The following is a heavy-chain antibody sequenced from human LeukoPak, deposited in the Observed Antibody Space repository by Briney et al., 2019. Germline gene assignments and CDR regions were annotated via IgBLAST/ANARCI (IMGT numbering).Heavy chain of an antibody. CDR1: GFSVSGYW. V-gene: IGHV3-7*01. J-gene: IGHJ4*02. CDR3: AREGQGGIAAAGTRIEGDY. D-gene: IGHD6-13*01. CDR2: IKQDGSEK. Sequence: GGSLRLSCAVSGFSVSGYWMTWVRQAPGKGLEWVANIKQDGSEKHYVDSVKGRFTISRDNDENSLFLQMNSLRVEDTAVYYCAREGQGGIAAAGTRIEGDYWGQGTLVAVSS.